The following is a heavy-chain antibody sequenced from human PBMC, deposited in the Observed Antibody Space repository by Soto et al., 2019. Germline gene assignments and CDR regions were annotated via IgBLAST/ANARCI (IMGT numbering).Heavy chain of an antibody. CDR2: MNPNSDNT. V-gene: IGHV1-8*01. J-gene: IGHJ4*02. CDR3: ARGDQNYDFWSGYYKPQKSYYFDY. CDR1: GYTFSNYD. D-gene: IGHD3-3*01. Sequence: ASVKVSCKASGYTFSNYDINWVRQATGQGLEWMGWMNPNSDNTGYAHKFQGRVTMSRNTSITTAYMEVSSLRSEDTAVYYCARGDQNYDFWSGYYKPQKSYYFDYWGQ.